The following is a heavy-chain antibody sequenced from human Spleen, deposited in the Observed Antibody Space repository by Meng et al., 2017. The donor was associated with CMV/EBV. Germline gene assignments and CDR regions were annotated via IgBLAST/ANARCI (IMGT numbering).Heavy chain of an antibody. CDR1: GVSFSGYY. Sequence: APLQQWDYGLLTPSDSLSHTRSFDGVSFSGYYGSWIRQPPGKGLEWIGEINHSGSTNYNPSLKSRVTISVDTSKNQFSLKLSSVTAADTAVYYCARGNYYDSIGYYYFDYWGQRTLVTVSS. CDR3: ARGNYYDSIGYYYFDY. D-gene: IGHD3-22*01. J-gene: IGHJ4*02. V-gene: IGHV4-34*01. CDR2: INHSGST.